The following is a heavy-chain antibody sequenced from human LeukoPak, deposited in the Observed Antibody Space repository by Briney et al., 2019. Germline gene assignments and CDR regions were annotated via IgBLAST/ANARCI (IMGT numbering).Heavy chain of an antibody. CDR1: GGSFSGYY. J-gene: IGHJ4*02. V-gene: IGHV4-34*01. CDR3: ARFPSLYCSGGSCYEY. CDR2: INHSGST. Sequence: MPSETLSLTCAVYGGSFSGYYWSWIRQPPGKGLEWIGEINHSGSTNYNPSLKSRVTISVDTSKNQFSLKLSSVTAADTAVYYCARFPSLYCSGGSCYEYWGQGTLVTVS. D-gene: IGHD2-15*01.